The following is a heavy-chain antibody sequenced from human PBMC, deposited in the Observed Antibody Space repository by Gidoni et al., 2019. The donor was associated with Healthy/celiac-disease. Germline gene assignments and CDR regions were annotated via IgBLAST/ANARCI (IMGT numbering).Heavy chain of an antibody. J-gene: IGHJ6*02. V-gene: IGHV2-5*01. CDR2: IYWNDDK. CDR1: GFSLSTSGVG. CDR3: AHGVQNSTPYYYYGMDV. Sequence: QITLKESGPTLVKPTQTLTLTCTFSGFSLSTSGVGVGWIRQPPGKALEWLALIYWNDDKRYSPSLKSRLTITKGTSKNQVVLTMTNMDPVDTATYYCAHGVQNSTPYYYYGMDVWDQGTTVTVSS.